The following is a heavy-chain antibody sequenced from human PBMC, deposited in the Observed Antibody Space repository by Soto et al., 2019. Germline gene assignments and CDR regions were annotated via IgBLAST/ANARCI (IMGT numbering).Heavy chain of an antibody. Sequence: QVQLVQSGAEVKKPGASVKVSCKASGYTFTSYAMHWVRQAPGQRLEWMGWINAGNGNTKYSQKFQGRVTITRDTSASTADMELSSLRSEDTAVYYCARNYYGGSGRPGYWGQGTLVTVSS. J-gene: IGHJ4*02. D-gene: IGHD3-10*01. V-gene: IGHV1-3*01. CDR1: GYTFTSYA. CDR2: INAGNGNT. CDR3: ARNYYGGSGRPGY.